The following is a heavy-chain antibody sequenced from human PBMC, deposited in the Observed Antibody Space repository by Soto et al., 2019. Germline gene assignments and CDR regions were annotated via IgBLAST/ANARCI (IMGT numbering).Heavy chain of an antibody. V-gene: IGHV3-23*01. CDR3: AKGRGGSGSLTPRVDF. D-gene: IGHD3-10*01. J-gene: IGHJ4*02. Sequence: EVQLLESGGGLVQPGGSLRLSCAASGFTFNNYAMTWVRQAPGKGLEWVSAISGGGDTTSYADSVKGRFTVSRDGSKNTLYLQMRSLRGEDTALYYCAKGRGGSGSLTPRVDFWGQGTLVTVSS. CDR1: GFTFNNYA. CDR2: ISGGGDTT.